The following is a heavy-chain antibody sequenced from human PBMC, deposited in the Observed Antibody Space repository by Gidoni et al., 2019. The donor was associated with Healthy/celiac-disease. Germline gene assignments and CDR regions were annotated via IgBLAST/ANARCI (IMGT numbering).Heavy chain of an antibody. CDR3: ARGDDYDWAVYGMDV. D-gene: IGHD3-16*01. CDR2: SNSDGSST. Sequence: EVQLVESGGGLVQPGGSLRLSCAASGFTFSSYWMHWVRQAPGKGLVWVSRSNSDGSSTSYADSVKGRFTISRDNAKNTLYLQMNSLRAEDTAVYYCARGDDYDWAVYGMDVWGQGTTVTVSS. J-gene: IGHJ6*02. CDR1: GFTFSSYW. V-gene: IGHV3-74*01.